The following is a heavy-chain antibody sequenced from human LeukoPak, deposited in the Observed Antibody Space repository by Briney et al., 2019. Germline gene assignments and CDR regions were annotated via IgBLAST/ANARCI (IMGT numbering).Heavy chain of an antibody. D-gene: IGHD1-26*01. CDR2: IKQDGSGK. CDR1: GFTVISYW. V-gene: IGHV3-7*01. CDR3: ARDGTGSYHTSYYYYYYRDV. J-gene: IGHJ6*03. Sequence: GGSLRLSCAASGFTVISYWMSWVRQAPGKGLEWVANIKQDGSGKYYVDSVKGRFTISRDNAKNSLYLQMYSLRAEDTAVYYCARDGTGSYHTSYYYYYYRDVWGKGPTVTVFS.